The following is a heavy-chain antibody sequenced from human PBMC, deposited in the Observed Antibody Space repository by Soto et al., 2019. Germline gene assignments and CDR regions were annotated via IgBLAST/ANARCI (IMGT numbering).Heavy chain of an antibody. Sequence: EVLLVESGGGLVQPGGSLRLSCAASGFPFSTYDMHWVRQSPGKGLEWISAIGAAGDTYYSDSMKGRFTISRYNAKSSLYLQMNSLSAGDSAVYYCSRGPVAGPSYYYMDMWGKGTTVIVSS. V-gene: IGHV3-13*01. CDR3: SRGPVAGPSYYYMDM. CDR1: GFPFSTYD. D-gene: IGHD6-19*01. J-gene: IGHJ6*03. CDR2: IGAAGDT.